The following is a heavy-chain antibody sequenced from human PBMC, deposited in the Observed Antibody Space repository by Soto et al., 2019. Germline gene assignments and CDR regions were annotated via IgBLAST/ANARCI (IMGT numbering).Heavy chain of an antibody. CDR1: GGTFSSYT. Sequence: SVKVSCKASGGTFSSYTISWVRQAPGQGLEWMGGIIPILGTANYAQKFQGRVTITADKSTSTAYMELSSLRSEDTAVYYCATTPDYVWGSRNLWGQGTLVTVSS. J-gene: IGHJ5*02. D-gene: IGHD3-16*01. CDR2: IIPILGTA. V-gene: IGHV1-69*08. CDR3: ATTPDYVWGSRNL.